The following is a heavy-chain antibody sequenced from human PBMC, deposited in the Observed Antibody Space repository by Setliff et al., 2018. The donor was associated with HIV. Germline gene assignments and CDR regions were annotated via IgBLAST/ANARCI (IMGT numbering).Heavy chain of an antibody. V-gene: IGHV4-59*11. J-gene: IGHJ6*03. CDR3: ARVPYPADYYMDV. D-gene: IGHD6-19*01. CDR2: IYYIGGT. Sequence: KTSETLSLTCSVSGGSISSHYWSWIRQPPGKGLELIGYIYYIGGTNYNPSLKSRVTISIDTSKSQFSLKLTSVSAADTAIYYCARVPYPADYYMDVWGKGTTVTGSS. CDR1: GGSISSHY.